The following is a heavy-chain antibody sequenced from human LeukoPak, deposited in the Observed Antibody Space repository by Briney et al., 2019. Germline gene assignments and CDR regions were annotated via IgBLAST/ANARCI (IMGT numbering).Heavy chain of an antibody. Sequence: SVKVSRKASGGTFSSYAISWVRQAPGQGLEWMGGIIPIFGTANYAQKLQGSVTITADKSTSTAYMELSSLRSEDTAVYYCARRSGGGYCSGGSCYSYYYYGMDVWGKGTTVTVSS. V-gene: IGHV1-69*06. D-gene: IGHD2-15*01. CDR3: ARRSGGGYCSGGSCYSYYYYGMDV. CDR2: IIPIFGTA. CDR1: GGTFSSYA. J-gene: IGHJ6*04.